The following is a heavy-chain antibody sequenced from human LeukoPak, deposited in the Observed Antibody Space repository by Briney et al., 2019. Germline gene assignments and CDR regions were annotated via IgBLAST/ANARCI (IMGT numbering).Heavy chain of an antibody. CDR2: IKQDGSEK. V-gene: IGHV3-7*01. J-gene: IGHJ4*02. Sequence: GGSLRLSCAASGFTFAGHAMSWVRQAPGQGLEWVANIKQDGSEKHYVDSVKGRFTISRDNAKNSLYLQMNSLRAEDTAVYYCARDRQIAYWGQGTLSPSPQ. CDR3: ARDRQIAY. CDR1: GFTFAGHA.